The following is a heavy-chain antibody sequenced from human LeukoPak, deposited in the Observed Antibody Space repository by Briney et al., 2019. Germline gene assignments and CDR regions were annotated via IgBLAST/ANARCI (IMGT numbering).Heavy chain of an antibody. CDR1: GGSIRGSSDY. D-gene: IGHD1-26*01. CDR2: VYYSGST. Sequence: PSETLSLTCTVSGGSIRGSSDYWGWIRQSPGEGLAWIGSVYYSGSTYYNPSLKSRVSISVDTSKKQFHVRLTSVTDADTAVYYCARNESVLGTTGLNDFFDDWGQGTLVTVSS. CDR3: ARNESVLGTTGLNDFFDD. J-gene: IGHJ4*02. V-gene: IGHV4-39*01.